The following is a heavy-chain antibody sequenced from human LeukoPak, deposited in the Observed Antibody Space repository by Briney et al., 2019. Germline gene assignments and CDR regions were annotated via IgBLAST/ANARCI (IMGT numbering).Heavy chain of an antibody. CDR2: INHSGST. Sequence: SETLSLTCAVYGGSFSGYYWSWIRQPPGKGLEWIGEINHSGSTNYNPSLKSRVTISVDTSKSQFSLKLSSVTAADTAVYYCARGELVPPYGMDVWGQGTTVTVSS. J-gene: IGHJ6*02. D-gene: IGHD3-10*01. V-gene: IGHV4-34*01. CDR3: ARGELVPPYGMDV. CDR1: GGSFSGYY.